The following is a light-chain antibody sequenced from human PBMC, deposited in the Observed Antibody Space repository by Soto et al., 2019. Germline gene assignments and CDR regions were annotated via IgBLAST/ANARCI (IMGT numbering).Light chain of an antibody. CDR1: QSINNY. V-gene: IGKV3-11*01. CDR2: DAS. J-gene: IGKJ4*01. CDR3: QYRGIWTPGAT. Sequence: EIVLTQSPVTLSLSPGERATLSCRASQSINNYLAWYQQKPGQPPRLLIYDASNRATAIPVRFSGSGSGTASTLTIRSLEPEASAVYSDQYRGIWTPGATFGGGTKVEIK.